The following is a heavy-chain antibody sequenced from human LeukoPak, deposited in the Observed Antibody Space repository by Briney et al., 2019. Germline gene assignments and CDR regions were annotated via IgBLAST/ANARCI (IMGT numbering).Heavy chain of an antibody. V-gene: IGHV3-15*01. CDR3: TTVNSGSHDY. Sequence: GGSLRLSCAASGLTFKNAWMSWVRQAPGQGLEWVGRIKTKTEGATTDYAAPVKGRFTILRDDSKNTIYLQMNSLNTEDTAVYYCTTVNSGSHDYWGQGTLVTVSS. J-gene: IGHJ4*02. CDR2: IKTKTEGATT. D-gene: IGHD1-26*01. CDR1: GLTFKNAW.